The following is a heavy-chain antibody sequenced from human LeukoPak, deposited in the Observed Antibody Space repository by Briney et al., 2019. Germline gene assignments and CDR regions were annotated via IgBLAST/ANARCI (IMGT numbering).Heavy chain of an antibody. J-gene: IGHJ4*02. D-gene: IGHD3-9*01. Sequence: GGSLRLSCEASGFTFIRNGMHWVRQAPGKGLEWVAFLRYDGSNQYYADSVQGRFTISRDNSKNTLYLQMYSLRAEDTAVYYCARDDPHYDILTGYYPIDSWGQGTLVPVSS. CDR3: ARDDPHYDILTGYYPIDS. V-gene: IGHV3-30*02. CDR2: LRYDGSNQ. CDR1: GFTFIRNG.